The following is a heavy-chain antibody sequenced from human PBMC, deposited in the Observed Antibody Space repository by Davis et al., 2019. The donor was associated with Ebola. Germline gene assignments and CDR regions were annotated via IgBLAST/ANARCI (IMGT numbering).Heavy chain of an antibody. CDR1: GGSVSSGSYY. D-gene: IGHD2-15*01. Sequence: MPGGSLRLSCTVSGGSVSSGSYYWSWIRQPPEKGLEWVGYIYYSGSTNCNPSLKSRVTISVDTSKNQFSLKLSSVSAADTAVYYCARECSDGVHWWFDPWGQGTLVTASS. CDR3: ARECSDGVHWWFDP. J-gene: IGHJ5*02. V-gene: IGHV4-61*01. CDR2: IYYSGST.